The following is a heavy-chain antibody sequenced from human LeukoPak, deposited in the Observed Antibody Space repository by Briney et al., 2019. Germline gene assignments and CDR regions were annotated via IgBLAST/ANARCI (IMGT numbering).Heavy chain of an antibody. J-gene: IGHJ5*02. D-gene: IGHD2-2*01. V-gene: IGHV4-38-2*02. CDR2: IYHSGST. CDR3: AREELYCSSTSCWNWFDP. CDR1: GYSISSGYY. Sequence: PSETLSLTCAVSGYSISSGYYWGWIRQPPGKGLEWIGSIYHSGSTYYNPSLKSRVTISVDTSKNQFSLKLSSVTAADTAVYYCAREELYCSSTSCWNWFDPWGQGTLVTVSS.